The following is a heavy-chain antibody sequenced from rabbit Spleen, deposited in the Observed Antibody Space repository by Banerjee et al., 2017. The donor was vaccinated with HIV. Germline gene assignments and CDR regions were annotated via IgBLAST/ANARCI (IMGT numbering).Heavy chain of an antibody. CDR2: IDPVFGIT. J-gene: IGHJ4*01. Sequence: QEQLVESGGGLIQPGGSLKLSCKASGFDFSKYGMSWVRQAPGKGLEWIGYIDPVFGITYYASWVNGRFSISRENAQNTVFLQMTSLTAADTATYFCARSYAGNPDYVYYFKLWGQGTLVTVS. V-gene: IGHV1S47*01. CDR1: GFDFSKYG. D-gene: IGHD4-2*01. CDR3: ARSYAGNPDYVYYFKL.